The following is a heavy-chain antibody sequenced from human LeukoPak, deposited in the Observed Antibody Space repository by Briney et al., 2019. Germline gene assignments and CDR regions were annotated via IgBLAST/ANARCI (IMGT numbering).Heavy chain of an antibody. CDR1: GFTFSDHQ. CDR2: TRNKANRYTT. J-gene: IGHJ4*02. Sequence: GGSLRLSCAASGFTFSDHQMDWVRQAPGKGLEWVGQTRNKANRYTTEYAASVKGRFTISRDDSKGSLYLQMNSLKIEDTGVYYCARGTSSSSFDYWGQGTLVTVSS. V-gene: IGHV3-72*01. D-gene: IGHD6-6*01. CDR3: ARGTSSSSFDY.